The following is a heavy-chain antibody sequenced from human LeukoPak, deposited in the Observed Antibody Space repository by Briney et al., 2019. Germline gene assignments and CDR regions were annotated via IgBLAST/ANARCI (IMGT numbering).Heavy chain of an antibody. J-gene: IGHJ4*02. Sequence: ASVKVSCRASGGTFSSYAISWVRQAPGQGLEWMGWINPNSGGTNYAQKFQGRVTMTKGTSISTAYMELSRLRSDDTAVYYCAREALSDFWSGYSDYWGQGTLVTVSS. D-gene: IGHD3-3*01. CDR2: INPNSGGT. CDR3: AREALSDFWSGYSDY. V-gene: IGHV1-2*02. CDR1: GGTFSSYA.